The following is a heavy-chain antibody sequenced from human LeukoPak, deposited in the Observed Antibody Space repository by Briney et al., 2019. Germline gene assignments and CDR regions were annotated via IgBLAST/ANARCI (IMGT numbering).Heavy chain of an antibody. CDR1: GFTFSNYC. V-gene: IGHV3-30*02. Sequence: PGGSLRLSCAASGFTFSNYCMHWVRQAPGKGLEWVASIRYDGSKKYYADSVKGRFTISRDNSKNTLYLQMNSLRAEDTAVYYCAKKTIVGATVDAFDIWGQGTMVTVSS. CDR2: IRYDGSKK. J-gene: IGHJ3*02. CDR3: AKKTIVGATVDAFDI. D-gene: IGHD1-26*01.